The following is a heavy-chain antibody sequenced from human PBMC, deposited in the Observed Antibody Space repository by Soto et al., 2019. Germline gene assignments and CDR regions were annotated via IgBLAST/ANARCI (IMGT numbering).Heavy chain of an antibody. CDR3: GRGAVHYDYVWGSYRDYFGY. CDR1: GYTFTSYY. J-gene: IGHJ4*02. D-gene: IGHD3-16*02. Sequence: ASVKVSCKASGYTFTSYYMHWVRQAPGQGLEWMGIINPSGGSTSYAQKFQGRVTMTRDTSTSTVYMELSSLRSEDTAVYYCGRGAVHYDYVWGSYRDYFGYWGQGTLVTVPS. V-gene: IGHV1-46*01. CDR2: INPSGGST.